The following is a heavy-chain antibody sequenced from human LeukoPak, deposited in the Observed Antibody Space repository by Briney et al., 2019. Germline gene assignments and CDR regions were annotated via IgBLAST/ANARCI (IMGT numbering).Heavy chain of an antibody. D-gene: IGHD3-3*01. CDR1: GFXFSNYN. CDR3: ASIALGFWSGYFAFLGDY. V-gene: IGHV3-21*01. Sequence: GGSLRLSCAASGFXFSNYNMNWVRQAPGKGLEWVSSISSSTSHTYYADSVKGRFTISRDNAKNSVYLQMNSLRAEDTAVYYCASIALGFWSGYFAFLGDYWGQGTLVTVSS. CDR2: ISSSTSHT. J-gene: IGHJ4*02.